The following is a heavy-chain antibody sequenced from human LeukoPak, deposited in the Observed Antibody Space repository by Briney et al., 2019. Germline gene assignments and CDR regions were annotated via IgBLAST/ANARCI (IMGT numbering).Heavy chain of an antibody. CDR1: GFTFSDYY. D-gene: IGHD3-16*01. CDR2: ISSSGSTI. Sequence: GGSLRLSCAASGFTFSDYYMSWIRQAPGKGLEWVSYISSSGSTIYYVDSVKGRFTISRDNAKNSLYLQMNSLRAEDTAVYYCARCDALGISLDYWGQGTLVTVSS. J-gene: IGHJ4*02. CDR3: ARCDALGISLDY. V-gene: IGHV3-11*01.